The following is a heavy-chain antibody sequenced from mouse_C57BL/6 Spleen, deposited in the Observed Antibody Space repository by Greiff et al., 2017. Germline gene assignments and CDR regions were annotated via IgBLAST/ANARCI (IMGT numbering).Heavy chain of an antibody. J-gene: IGHJ4*01. V-gene: IGHV1-61*01. D-gene: IGHD6-1*01. CDR2: IYPSDSET. CDR1: GYTFTSYW. CDR3: ARNPLEKVAIDY. Sequence: QVQLQQPGPELVRPGSSVKLSCKASGYTFTSYWMDWVKQRPGQGLEWIGNIYPSDSETHYNQKFKDKATLTVDKSSSTAYMQLSSLTAEDSAVYYCARNPLEKVAIDYWGQGTSVTVAS.